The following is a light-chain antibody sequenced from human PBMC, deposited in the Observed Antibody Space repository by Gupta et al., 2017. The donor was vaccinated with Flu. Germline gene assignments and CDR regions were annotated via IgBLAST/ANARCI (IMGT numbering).Light chain of an antibody. CDR2: EDR. J-gene: IGLJ3*02. CDR1: SLPKKY. CDR3: YSTDTSGNHRV. Sequence: GDSLPKKYAFWYQTESGQAPVLIIYEDRKRPSVIPERFSGSSSGTMATLTISGAQVEDEADYYCYSTDTSGNHRVFGGGTNLTVL. V-gene: IGLV3-10*01.